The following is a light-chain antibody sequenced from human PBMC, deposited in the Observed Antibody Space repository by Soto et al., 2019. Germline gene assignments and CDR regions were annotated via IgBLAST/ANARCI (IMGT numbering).Light chain of an antibody. V-gene: IGLV2-14*01. Sequence: SVLTQPASVSGSPGQSITISCTGTSSDVGGYNYVSWYQQYPGKAPKLMICDVSNRPSGVSNRFSGSKSGNTASLTISGLQADDEADYYCSSYRSSSTPFVFGTGTKVTVL. CDR3: SSYRSSSTPFV. CDR1: SSDVGGYNY. CDR2: DVS. J-gene: IGLJ1*01.